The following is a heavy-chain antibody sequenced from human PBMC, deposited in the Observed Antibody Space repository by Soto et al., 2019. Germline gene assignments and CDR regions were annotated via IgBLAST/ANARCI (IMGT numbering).Heavy chain of an antibody. V-gene: IGHV5-10-1*01. CDR3: ARRGYGGYGGGDAFDI. CDR2: IDPSDSYT. J-gene: IGHJ3*02. D-gene: IGHD5-12*01. Sequence: PGESLKISCKGSGYSFTSYWISWVRQMPRKGLEWMGRIDPSDSYTNYSPSFQGHVTISADKSISTAYLQWSSLKASDTAMYYCARRGYGGYGGGDAFDIWGQGTMVTVSS. CDR1: GYSFTSYW.